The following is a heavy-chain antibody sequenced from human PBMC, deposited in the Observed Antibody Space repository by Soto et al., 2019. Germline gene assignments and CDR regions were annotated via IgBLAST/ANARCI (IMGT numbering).Heavy chain of an antibody. CDR2: IYKSATT. Sequence: SETLSLTCSVSGDSISNLDFFWAWIRQPPGQALEYIGYIYKSATTYYNPSFESRVAISVDTSKSQFSLNVTSVTAADTAVYFCARGRYCLTGRCFPNWFDSWGQGALVTVSS. V-gene: IGHV4-30-4*01. CDR3: ARGRYCLTGRCFPNWFDS. D-gene: IGHD7-27*01. CDR1: GDSISNLDFF. J-gene: IGHJ5*01.